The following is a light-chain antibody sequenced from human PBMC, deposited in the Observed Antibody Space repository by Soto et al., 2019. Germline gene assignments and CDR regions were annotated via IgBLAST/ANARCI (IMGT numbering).Light chain of an antibody. Sequence: EIVLTQSPGTLSLSPGERGTLSCRASQNLGTLYLAWFQQKSGQAPRLLIYSASRRATGIPDRLTGSGSGTDFTLTINRVEPEDFAVYFCQQYAGSPRTFGQGTKVEIK. CDR1: QNLGTLY. CDR3: QQYAGSPRT. CDR2: SAS. J-gene: IGKJ1*01. V-gene: IGKV3-20*01.